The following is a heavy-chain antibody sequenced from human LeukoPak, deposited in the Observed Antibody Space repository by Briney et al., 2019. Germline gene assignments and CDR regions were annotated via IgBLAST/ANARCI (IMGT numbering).Heavy chain of an antibody. D-gene: IGHD5-18*01. J-gene: IGHJ4*02. CDR2: ISGSGGST. Sequence: PGASLRLSCAAPGFTFSSYAMSWVRQAPGKGLGWVSAISGSGGSTYYADSVKGRFTISRDNSKNTLYLQMNSLRAEDTAVYYCAKLYSYGLHFDYWGQGTLVTVSS. V-gene: IGHV3-23*01. CDR3: AKLYSYGLHFDY. CDR1: GFTFSSYA.